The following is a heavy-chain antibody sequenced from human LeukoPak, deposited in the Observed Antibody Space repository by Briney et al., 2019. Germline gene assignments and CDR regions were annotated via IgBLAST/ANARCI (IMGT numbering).Heavy chain of an antibody. V-gene: IGHV4-38-2*02. CDR3: ARFLGGGDSSSSANFDY. Sequence: SETLSLTCTVSGYSISSGYYWGWIRQPPGKGLEWIGSIYHSGSTYYNPSLKSRVTISVDTSKNQFSLKLSSVTAADTAVYYSARFLGGGDSSSSANFDYWGQGTLVTVSS. CDR2: IYHSGST. CDR1: GYSISSGYY. J-gene: IGHJ4*02. D-gene: IGHD6-6*01.